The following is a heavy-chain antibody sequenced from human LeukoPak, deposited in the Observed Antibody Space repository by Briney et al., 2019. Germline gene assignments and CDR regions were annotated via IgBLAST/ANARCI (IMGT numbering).Heavy chain of an antibody. CDR2: INHSGST. D-gene: IGHD3-16*02. V-gene: IGHV4-34*01. J-gene: IGHJ4*02. CDR3: ARGLYDYVWGSYRLAYFDY. Sequence: SETLSLTCAVYGGSFSGYYWSWIRQPPGKGLEWIGGINHSGSTNYNPSLKSRVTISVDTSKNQFSLKLSSVTAADTAVYYCARGLYDYVWGSYRLAYFDYWGQGTLVTVSS. CDR1: GGSFSGYY.